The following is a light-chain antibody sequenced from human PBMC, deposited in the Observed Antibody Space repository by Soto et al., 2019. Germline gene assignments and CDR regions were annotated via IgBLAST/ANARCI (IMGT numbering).Light chain of an antibody. CDR3: NSYTSSSTLYV. J-gene: IGLJ1*01. CDR2: EVS. CDR1: SSDIGGYNY. Sequence: QSALTQPASVSGSPGQSITISCTGTSSDIGGYNYVSWYQQHPGKAPKLMLYEVSNRPSGVSNRFSGFKSGNTASLTITGLQAEDEADYYCNSYTSSSTLYVFGTGTKLTFL. V-gene: IGLV2-14*01.